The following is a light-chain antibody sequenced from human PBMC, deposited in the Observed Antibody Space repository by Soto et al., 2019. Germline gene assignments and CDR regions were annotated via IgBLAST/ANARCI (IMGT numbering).Light chain of an antibody. CDR2: DAS. J-gene: IGKJ1*01. V-gene: IGKV1-5*01. CDR1: QSISSW. Sequence: DIQMTQSPSTLSASVGDRFTITCRASQSISSWLAWYQQKPGKAPKLLIYDASTLESGVPSRFSGSGSGTEFTPTISSLQPDDFATCYCQQYNSYSRTFGQGTKVDI. CDR3: QQYNSYSRT.